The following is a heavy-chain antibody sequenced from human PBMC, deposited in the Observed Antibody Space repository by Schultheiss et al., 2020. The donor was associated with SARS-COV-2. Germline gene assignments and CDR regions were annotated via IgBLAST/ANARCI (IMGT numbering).Heavy chain of an antibody. Sequence: SETLSLTCTVSGGSISSYYWSWIRQPPGKGLEWIGYIYYSGSTNYNPSLKSRVTISVDTSKNQFSLKLSSVTAADTAVYYCARHGKSSGSYLPYYFDYWGQGTLVTVSS. D-gene: IGHD1-26*01. CDR2: IYYSGST. V-gene: IGHV4-59*08. CDR1: GGSISSYY. CDR3: ARHGKSSGSYLPYYFDY. J-gene: IGHJ4*02.